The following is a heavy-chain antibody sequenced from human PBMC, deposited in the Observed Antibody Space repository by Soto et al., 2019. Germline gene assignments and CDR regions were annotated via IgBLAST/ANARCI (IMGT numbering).Heavy chain of an antibody. J-gene: IGHJ4*02. V-gene: IGHV3-48*02. CDR3: ARLPKGSTVTS. CDR2: ITSSGDSI. Sequence: EVQLLESGGGSVHPGGSLRLACAASRFRFSDYSMNWVRQAPGKGLEWVSYITSSGDSIYYADSVKGRFTVSRDNAKNSLFLQMNGLRDEDTAVYYCARLPKGSTVTSWGQGTLVTVSS. D-gene: IGHD4-17*01. CDR1: RFRFSDYS.